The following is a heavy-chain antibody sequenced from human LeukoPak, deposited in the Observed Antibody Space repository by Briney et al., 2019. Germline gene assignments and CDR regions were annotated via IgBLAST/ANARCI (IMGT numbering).Heavy chain of an antibody. CDR2: INQDGSEK. Sequence: GGSLGLSCAASGFTFGNFWMSWVRQAPGRGLEWVANINQDGSEKYYVESVKGRFTISRDNAKNSLYLQMNSLGAEDTAVYYCVRDKIVGATNFDYWGQGTLVTVSS. CDR3: VRDKIVGATNFDY. CDR1: GFTFGNFW. D-gene: IGHD1-26*01. J-gene: IGHJ4*02. V-gene: IGHV3-7*01.